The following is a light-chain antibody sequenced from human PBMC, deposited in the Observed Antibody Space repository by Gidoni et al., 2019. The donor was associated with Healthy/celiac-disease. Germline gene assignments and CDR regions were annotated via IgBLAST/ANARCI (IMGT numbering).Light chain of an antibody. CDR2: SIS. CDR3: LLYYGGTQV. CDR1: TGTVTSGYY. J-gene: IGLJ2*01. Sequence: QTVVTQEPSLTASPGGTVTLTCASSTGTVTSGYYPNWFQQKPGQAPRALIYSISNKHSWTPARFSGSLLGGKAALTLSGVQPEDEAEYYCLLYYGGTQVFGGGTKLTVL. V-gene: IGLV7-43*01.